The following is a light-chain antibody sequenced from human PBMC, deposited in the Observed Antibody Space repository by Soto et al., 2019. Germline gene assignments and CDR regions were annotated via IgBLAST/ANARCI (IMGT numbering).Light chain of an antibody. Sequence: QSALTQPASVSGSPGQSITISCTGTSSDVGSYNLVSWYQHHPGKAPKLLIFEASKRPSGISNRFSGSKSDNTASLAISGLQAEDEADYYCSSYAGFRPYVFGTGTKVTVL. J-gene: IGLJ1*01. CDR3: SSYAGFRPYV. CDR1: SSDVGSYNL. CDR2: EAS. V-gene: IGLV2-23*01.